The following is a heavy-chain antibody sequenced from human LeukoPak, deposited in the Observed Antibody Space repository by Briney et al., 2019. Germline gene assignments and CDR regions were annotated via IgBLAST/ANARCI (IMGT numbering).Heavy chain of an antibody. CDR1: GFTFNNYA. CDR3: AKNYDSAPRSMDV. Sequence: GGSLRLSCAASGFTFNNYAMSWVRRAPEKGLEWVSAISNSGGGIYYADSVRGRFTISRDNSRNTLYLQMNSLRAEDTAVYYCAKNYDSAPRSMDVWGKGTTVTVSS. J-gene: IGHJ6*03. CDR2: ISNSGGGI. D-gene: IGHD3-3*01. V-gene: IGHV3-23*01.